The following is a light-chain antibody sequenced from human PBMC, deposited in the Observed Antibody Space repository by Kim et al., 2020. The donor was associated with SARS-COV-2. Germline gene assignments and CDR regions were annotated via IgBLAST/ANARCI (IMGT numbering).Light chain of an antibody. Sequence: EIVLTQSPATLSLSPGERATLSCRASQNIRNSLAWYQQKPGQAPRLLIFDASKRATGIPAKISGSGSGTDFTLTISSLESEDFAIYYCQQRTNWPLTFGGGTKLEI. CDR1: QNIRNS. CDR2: DAS. V-gene: IGKV3-11*01. CDR3: QQRTNWPLT. J-gene: IGKJ4*01.